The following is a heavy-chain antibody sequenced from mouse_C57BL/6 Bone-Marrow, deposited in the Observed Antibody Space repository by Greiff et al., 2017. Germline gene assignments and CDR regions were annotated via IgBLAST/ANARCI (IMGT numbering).Heavy chain of an antibody. CDR3: ARGVTTVGRAWFAY. J-gene: IGHJ3*01. CDR2: IYPRDGGT. CDR1: GYTFTDHT. D-gene: IGHD2-2*01. V-gene: IGHV1-78*01. Sequence: QVQLQQSDAELVKPGASVKISCKASGYTFTDHTMHWMKQRPEQGLEWIGYIYPRDGGTKYTAKFKGKATLTADKSSSTAYMQLSSLTSEDSAVYCCARGVTTVGRAWFAYWGQGTLVTVSA.